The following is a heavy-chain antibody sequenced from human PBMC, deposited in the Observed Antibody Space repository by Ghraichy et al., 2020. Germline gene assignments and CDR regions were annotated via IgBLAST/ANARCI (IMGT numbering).Heavy chain of an antibody. CDR2: ISYSGGA. Sequence: SETLSLTCSVSGDSISSNFWSWIRQSPVQGLEWVGYISYSGGATYSPSLKSRVAISLGRSKSQFSLKLTSVTAADTAVYYCARGVAGRPSPFDYWGRGTLVTVSS. CDR3: ARGVAGRPSPFDY. D-gene: IGHD6-6*01. V-gene: IGHV4-59*01. J-gene: IGHJ4*02. CDR1: GDSISSNF.